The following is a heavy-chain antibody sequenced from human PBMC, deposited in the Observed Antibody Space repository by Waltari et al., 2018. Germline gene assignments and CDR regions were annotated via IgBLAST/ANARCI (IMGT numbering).Heavy chain of an antibody. V-gene: IGHV1-2*06. CDR1: GYSFTAYY. CDR3: ARVLSTVQLGIFAY. CDR2: INTNSGAT. Sequence: QVQMVQSGAEVKKPGASVKVSCKASGYSFTAYYLHWVRQAPGQGLEWMGRINTNSGATTYAQMFQGRVTMTRDTSISTAYMEVTGLRSDDTAVYYCARVLSTVQLGIFAYWGQGTVVTVSS. J-gene: IGHJ4*02. D-gene: IGHD7-27*01.